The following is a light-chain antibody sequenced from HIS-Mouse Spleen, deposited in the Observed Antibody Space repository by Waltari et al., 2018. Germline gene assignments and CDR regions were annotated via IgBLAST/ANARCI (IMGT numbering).Light chain of an antibody. CDR1: SSAVGGYNH. CDR2: DVS. V-gene: IGLV2-14*03. CDR3: SSYTSSSTYV. Sequence: QSALTQPASVSVSPGQSLTISCTGTSSAVGGYNHFSWYQQHPGKAPKLMIYDVSNRPSGVSNRFSGSKSGNTASLTISGLQAEDEADYYCSSYTSSSTYVFGTGTKVTVL. J-gene: IGLJ1*01.